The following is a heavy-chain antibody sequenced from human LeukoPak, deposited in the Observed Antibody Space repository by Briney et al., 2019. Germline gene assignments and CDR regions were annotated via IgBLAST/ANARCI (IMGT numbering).Heavy chain of an antibody. CDR3: ARSEGWLQYYYFDY. Sequence: PSETLFLTCTVSGGSISSSSYYWGWIRQPPGKGLEWIGSIYYSGSTYYNPSLKSRVTISVDTSKNQFSLKLSSVTAADTAVYYCARSEGWLQYYYFDYWGQGTLVTVSS. D-gene: IGHD5-24*01. V-gene: IGHV4-39*01. CDR1: GGSISSSSYY. J-gene: IGHJ4*02. CDR2: IYYSGST.